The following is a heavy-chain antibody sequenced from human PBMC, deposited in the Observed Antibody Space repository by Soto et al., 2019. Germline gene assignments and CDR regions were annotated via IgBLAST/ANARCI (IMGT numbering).Heavy chain of an antibody. CDR2: IYHSGST. CDR1: GGSISSSNW. V-gene: IGHV4-4*02. D-gene: IGHD6-6*01. Sequence: PSETLSLTCAVSGGSISSSNWWSWVRQPPGKGLEWIGEIYHSGSTNYNPSLKSRVTISVDKSKNQFSLKLSSVTAADTAVYYCARGSGGAQQLVRFDWFDPWGQGTLVTVSS. CDR3: ARGSGGAQQLVRFDWFDP. J-gene: IGHJ5*02.